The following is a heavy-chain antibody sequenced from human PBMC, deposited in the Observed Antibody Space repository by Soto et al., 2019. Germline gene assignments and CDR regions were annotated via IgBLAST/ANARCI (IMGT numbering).Heavy chain of an antibody. CDR2: ISTYNGYT. CDR1: GDTFITYG. V-gene: IGHV1-18*01. J-gene: IGHJ4*02. CDR3: ASISSEDHFDY. Sequence: ASVKVSCKASGDTFITYGFSWVRQAPGQGLEWMGWISTYNGYTKYAQMLQGRVTMTTDTSTSTAYMELRSLRSDDTAVYYCASISSEDHFDYWGQGTLVTVSS. D-gene: IGHD3-9*01.